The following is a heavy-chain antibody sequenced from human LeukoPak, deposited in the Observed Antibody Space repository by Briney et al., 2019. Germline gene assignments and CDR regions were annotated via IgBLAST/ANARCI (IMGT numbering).Heavy chain of an antibody. J-gene: IGHJ4*02. D-gene: IGHD3-22*01. Sequence: GGSLRLSCAASGFTFSSYAMHWVRQAPGKGLEWVAVISYDGSNKYYADSVKGRFTISRDNSKNTLYLQMNSLRAEDTAVYYCARDLYAYYYDSSGWGYFDCWGQGTLVTVSS. CDR3: ARDLYAYYYDSSGWGYFDC. CDR2: ISYDGSNK. CDR1: GFTFSSYA. V-gene: IGHV3-30-3*01.